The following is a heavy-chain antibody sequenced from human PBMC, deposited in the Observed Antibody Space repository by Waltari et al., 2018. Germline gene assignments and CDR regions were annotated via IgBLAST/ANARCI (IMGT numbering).Heavy chain of an antibody. Sequence: QVQLVQSGAEVKKPGASVKVSCKASGYTFTSYYMHWVRQAPGQGLEWMGIINPSGGSTSYAQKFQGRVTMTRDTSTSTVYMELSSLRSEDTAVYYCARGHVVVAAGGYYYGMDVWGQGTTVTVSS. CDR3: ARGHVVVAAGGYYYGMDV. CDR2: INPSGGST. CDR1: GYTFTSYY. V-gene: IGHV1-46*01. D-gene: IGHD2-15*01. J-gene: IGHJ6*02.